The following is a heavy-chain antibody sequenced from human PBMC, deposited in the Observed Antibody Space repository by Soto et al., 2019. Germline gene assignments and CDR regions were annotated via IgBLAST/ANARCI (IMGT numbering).Heavy chain of an antibody. Sequence: PGESLKISCWGSGYTFTRYWIGWVRQMPGKGLEWMGLIYPGDSDTRYGPSFEGQVSISVDKSISTAYLQWSSLKASDTATYYCARRYCNNSTSWPMGYGLDVWGRGNTVTVSS. CDR2: IYPGDSDT. CDR1: GYTFTRYW. D-gene: IGHD2-8*01. V-gene: IGHV5-51*01. CDR3: ARRYCNNSTSWPMGYGLDV. J-gene: IGHJ6*02.